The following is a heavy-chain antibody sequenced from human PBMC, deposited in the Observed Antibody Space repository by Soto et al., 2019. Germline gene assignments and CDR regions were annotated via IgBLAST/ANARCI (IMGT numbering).Heavy chain of an antibody. Sequence: QVHLVESGGGVVQPGRSLRLSCVASGFSFSDSGMHWVRQAPGKGLEWVAAISYDGSNKYYADSVNDPFTISRDNSKNTLSLQMNDLRAEDKAVYYCAKSVRYCLGSSCSPEAFDVWGQETLVRVSS. D-gene: IGHD2-15*01. CDR3: AKSVRYCLGSSCSPEAFDV. J-gene: IGHJ3*01. CDR2: ISYDGSNK. V-gene: IGHV3-30*18. CDR1: GFSFSDSG.